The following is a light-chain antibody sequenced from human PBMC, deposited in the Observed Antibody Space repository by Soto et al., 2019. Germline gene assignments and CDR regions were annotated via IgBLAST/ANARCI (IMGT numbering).Light chain of an antibody. CDR3: TSYTSSGPWV. V-gene: IGLV2-14*01. Sequence: QSVLTQPASVSGSPGQSITISCTGTSGDVGGYNYVSWYQLDPGKAPKLIIYEVNNQPSGVSNRFSGSKSGNTASLTISGLQAEDEADYYCTSYTSSGPWVFGGGTQLTVL. J-gene: IGLJ3*02. CDR2: EVN. CDR1: SGDVGGYNY.